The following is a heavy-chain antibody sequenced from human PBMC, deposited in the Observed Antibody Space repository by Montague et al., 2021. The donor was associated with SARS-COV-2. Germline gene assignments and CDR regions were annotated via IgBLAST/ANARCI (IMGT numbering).Heavy chain of an antibody. J-gene: IGHJ4*02. CDR1: GFIFSDYA. V-gene: IGHV3-23*01. CDR2: IDYHDGVNK. Sequence: SLRLSCAASGFIFSDYAMNWVRQAPGKGLEWVSTIDYHDGVNKHXAESVEGRFTISRDNSRNTVYLQMNSLTAADAAVYFCVTWIRNRFDYWGQGTPVTVSS. CDR3: VTWIRNRFDY. D-gene: IGHD2-2*03.